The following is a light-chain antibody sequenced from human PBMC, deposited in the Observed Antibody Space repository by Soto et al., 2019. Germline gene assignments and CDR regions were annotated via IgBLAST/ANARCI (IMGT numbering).Light chain of an antibody. V-gene: IGKV1-5*03. CDR1: QAITNW. CDR2: RAS. CDR3: QQYDTNTPYT. Sequence: IQLTQSPSTVYASVGDRVTITCRASQAITNWMAWYQQKPGKAPKLLIYRASTLERGVPSRFSGSGSGKEFTLTISGLQSDDFGTYYCQQYDTNTPYTFGQGSRLEI. J-gene: IGKJ2*01.